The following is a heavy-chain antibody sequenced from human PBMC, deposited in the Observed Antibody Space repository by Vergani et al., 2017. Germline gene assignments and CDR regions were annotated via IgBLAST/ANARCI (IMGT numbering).Heavy chain of an antibody. CDR3: ARVVVPAAILGYYYYYMDV. CDR2: IIPILGIA. Sequence: QVQLVQSGAEVKKPGSSVKVSCKASGGTFSSYTISWVRQAPGQGLEWMGRIIPILGIANYAQKFQGRVTITADKSTSTAYMELSSLRSEDTAVYYCARVVVPAAILGYYYYYMDVWGKGP. J-gene: IGHJ6*03. V-gene: IGHV1-69*02. D-gene: IGHD2-2*02. CDR1: GGTFSSYT.